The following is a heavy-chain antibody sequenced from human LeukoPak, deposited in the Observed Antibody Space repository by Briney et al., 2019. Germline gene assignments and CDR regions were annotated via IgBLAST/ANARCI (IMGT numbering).Heavy chain of an antibody. CDR2: MNPNSGNT. Sequence: GASVKVSCKASGYTFTSYDISWVRQATGQGLEWMGWMNPNSGNTGYAQKFQGRVTMTRNTSISTAYMELSSLRSEDTAVYYCARVGVDTAMVIYYYYYMDVWGKGTTVTVSS. CDR1: GYTFTSYD. CDR3: ARVGVDTAMVIYYYYYMDV. V-gene: IGHV1-8*01. J-gene: IGHJ6*03. D-gene: IGHD5-18*01.